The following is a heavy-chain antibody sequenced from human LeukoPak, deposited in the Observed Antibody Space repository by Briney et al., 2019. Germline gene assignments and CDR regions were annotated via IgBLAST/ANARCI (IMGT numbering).Heavy chain of an antibody. Sequence: GGSLRLSCAASGFTFNNAWMTWVRQAPGKGLEWVGRIKSKTDGGTTDYAAPVKGRFTISRDDSKNTLYLQMNSLKTGDTAVYYCITDLGWDQPIWGLGTMVTVSS. CDR1: GFTFNNAW. CDR2: IKSKTDGGTT. J-gene: IGHJ3*02. D-gene: IGHD3-3*01. CDR3: ITDLGWDQPI. V-gene: IGHV3-15*01.